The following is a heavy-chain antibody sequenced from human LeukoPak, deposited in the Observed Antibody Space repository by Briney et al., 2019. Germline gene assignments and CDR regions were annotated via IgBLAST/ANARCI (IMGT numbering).Heavy chain of an antibody. CDR2: ISSSSSTI. V-gene: IGHV3-48*04. Sequence: AGGSLRLSCAASGFTFSSYSMNWVRQAPGKGLEWVSYISSSSSTIYYADSVKGRFTISRDNAKNSLYLQMNSLRAEDTAVYYCHCGLYYYDSSGTTEHDAFDIWGQGTMVTVSS. D-gene: IGHD3-22*01. J-gene: IGHJ3*02. CDR3: HCGLYYYDSSGTTEHDAFDI. CDR1: GFTFSSYS.